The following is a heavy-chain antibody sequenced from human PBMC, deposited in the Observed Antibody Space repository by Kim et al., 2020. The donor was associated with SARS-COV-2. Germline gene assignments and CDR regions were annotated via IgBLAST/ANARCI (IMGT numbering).Heavy chain of an antibody. CDR2: IKSDSSTI. CDR1: GFTFSSHS. Sequence: GGALRLSCAASGFTFSSHSMHWVRQAPGKGLEWVSYIKSDSSTIYYSDSVKGRFTISRDNAENSLFLQMNSLRDEDTAVYHCARDYDTLTGYRATNYYYFGMDVWSHGTTVTVSS. V-gene: IGHV3-48*02. CDR3: ARDYDTLTGYRATNYYYFGMDV. J-gene: IGHJ6*02. D-gene: IGHD3-9*01.